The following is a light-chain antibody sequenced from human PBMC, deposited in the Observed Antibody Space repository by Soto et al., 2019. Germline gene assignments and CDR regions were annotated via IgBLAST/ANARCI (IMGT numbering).Light chain of an antibody. CDR3: SSYTTSPGVV. CDR2: DVS. V-gene: IGLV2-14*03. CDR1: SSDVGGYNY. J-gene: IGLJ2*01. Sequence: QSALTQPASVSGSPGQSITISCTGTSSDVGGYNYVSWYQQHPGNAPKLMIDDVSNRPSGVADLFSGSKSGNTASLTISGLQAEDEAYYYGSSYTTSPGVVFGGGTKLTVL.